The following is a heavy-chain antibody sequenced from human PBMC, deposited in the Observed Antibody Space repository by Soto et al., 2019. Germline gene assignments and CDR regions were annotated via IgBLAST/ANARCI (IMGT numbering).Heavy chain of an antibody. CDR3: ARDMSAIFGVVIPYNWFDP. D-gene: IGHD3-3*01. J-gene: IGHJ5*02. CDR2: IIPIFGTA. CDR1: GGTFSSYA. Sequence: SVKVSCKASGGTFSSYAISWVRQAPGQGLKWMGGIIPIFGTANYAQKFQGRVTITADESTSTAYMELSSLRSEDTAVYYCARDMSAIFGVVIPYNWFDPWGQGTLVTVSS. V-gene: IGHV1-69*13.